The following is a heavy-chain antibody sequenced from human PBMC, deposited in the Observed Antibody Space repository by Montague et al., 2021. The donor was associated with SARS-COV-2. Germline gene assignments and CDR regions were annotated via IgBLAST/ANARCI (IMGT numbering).Heavy chain of an antibody. CDR1: GGSISSYY. CDR2: ISYSGST. D-gene: IGHD2-2*01. V-gene: IGHV4-59*01. Sequence: SETLSLTCTVSGGSISSYYWSWIRQPPGRGLQWIGYISYSGSTNYNPSLKSRVTISVDTSKNHFTLRLSSVTAADTAVYYCAKFRRTQMLFGTLYYGMDAWGKGPTVPVSS. J-gene: IGHJ6*04. CDR3: AKFRRTQMLFGTLYYGMDA.